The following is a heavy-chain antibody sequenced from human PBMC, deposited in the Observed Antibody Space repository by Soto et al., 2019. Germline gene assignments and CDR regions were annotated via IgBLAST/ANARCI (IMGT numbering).Heavy chain of an antibody. D-gene: IGHD5-18*01. J-gene: IGHJ6*02. CDR3: AKALYSYGYYGMDV. CDR1: GFTFSSYG. V-gene: IGHV3-30*18. Sequence: SLRLSCAASGFTFSSYGMHWVRQAPGKGLEWVAVISYDGSNKYYADSVKGRFTISRGNSKNTLYLQMNSLRAEDTAVYYCAKALYSYGYYGMDVWGQGTTVTVSS. CDR2: ISYDGSNK.